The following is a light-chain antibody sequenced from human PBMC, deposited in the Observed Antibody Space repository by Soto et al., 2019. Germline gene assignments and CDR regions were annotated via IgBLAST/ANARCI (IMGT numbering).Light chain of an antibody. CDR1: KLGDKY. V-gene: IGLV3-1*01. J-gene: IGLJ1*01. CDR3: QAWDSSTLYV. Sequence: SYELTQPPSVSVSRGQTASITCSGDKLGDKYACWYQQKPGQSPVLVIYQDSKRPSGIPERFSGSNSGNTATLTISGTQAMDEADYYCQAWDSSTLYVFGTGTKLTVL. CDR2: QDS.